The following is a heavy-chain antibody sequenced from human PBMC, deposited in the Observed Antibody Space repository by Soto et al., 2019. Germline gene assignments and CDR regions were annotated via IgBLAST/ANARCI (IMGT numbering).Heavy chain of an antibody. CDR1: GFTFSNAW. Sequence: EVQLVESGGGLVKPGGSLRLSCAASGFTFSNAWMNWVRQAPGKGLEWVGRIKSKTDGGTTDYAAPVKGRFTISRDDSKNTLYLQMNSLKTEDTAVYYCTTPYYYGSRSYRKDYWGQGTLVTVSS. V-gene: IGHV3-15*07. CDR2: IKSKTDGGTT. J-gene: IGHJ4*02. D-gene: IGHD3-10*01. CDR3: TTPYYYGSRSYRKDY.